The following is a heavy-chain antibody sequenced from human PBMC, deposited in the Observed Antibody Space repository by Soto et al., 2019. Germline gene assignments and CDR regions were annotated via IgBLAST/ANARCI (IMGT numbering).Heavy chain of an antibody. CDR3: TPGLLYQADASVDY. V-gene: IGHV3-73*02. CDR1: GFTFSGSG. J-gene: IGHJ4*02. Sequence: EVHLVESGGGLVQPGGSLKLSCAASGFTFSGSGMHWVRQAPGKGLEWVGRIRSKANGYTTEYATSVRGRFTISRDDAKYPASLQMDSLKAEDTGVYFCTPGLLYQADASVDYWGQGTQVIVSS. D-gene: IGHD3-16*01. CDR2: IRSKANGYTT.